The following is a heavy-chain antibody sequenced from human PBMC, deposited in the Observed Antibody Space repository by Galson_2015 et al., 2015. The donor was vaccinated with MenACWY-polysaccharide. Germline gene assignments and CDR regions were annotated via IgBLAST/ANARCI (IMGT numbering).Heavy chain of an antibody. CDR3: ASRGAAHY. CDR1: GFTFSSYA. CDR2: ISDTGGTT. J-gene: IGHJ4*02. V-gene: IGHV3-23*01. Sequence: CAASGFTFSSYAMHWVRQAPGKGLEWVSVISDTGGTTYYIDSVKGRFTISRDNSKNMLYMQMNSLRVEDTAVYYCASRGAAHYWGQGTLITVSS. D-gene: IGHD6-25*01.